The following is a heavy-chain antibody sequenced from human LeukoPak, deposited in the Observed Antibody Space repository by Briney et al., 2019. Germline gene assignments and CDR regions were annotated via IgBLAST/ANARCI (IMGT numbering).Heavy chain of an antibody. J-gene: IGHJ6*03. CDR1: GYSISSGYY. CDR2: IYHSGST. D-gene: IGHD4-23*01. CDR3: ARLYYGGITYYYYYMDF. Sequence: SETLSLTCAVSGYSISSGYYWGWIRQPPGKGLEWIGSIYHSGSTYYNPSLKSRVTISVDTSKNQFSLKLSSVTAADTAVYYCARLYYGGITYYYYYMDFWGKGTTVAVSS. V-gene: IGHV4-38-2*01.